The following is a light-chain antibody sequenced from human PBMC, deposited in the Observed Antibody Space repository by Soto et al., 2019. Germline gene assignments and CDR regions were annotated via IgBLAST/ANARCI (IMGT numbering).Light chain of an antibody. Sequence: EIVLTQSPATLSLSPGERATLSCRASQSVSSYLAWYQQKPGQAPRLLIYGASNRATGIPDRFSGSGSGTDFTLTISRLEPEDFAVYHCQQYNNWPPWTFGQGTKVDI. CDR1: QSVSSY. V-gene: IGKV3-11*01. J-gene: IGKJ1*01. CDR2: GAS. CDR3: QQYNNWPPWT.